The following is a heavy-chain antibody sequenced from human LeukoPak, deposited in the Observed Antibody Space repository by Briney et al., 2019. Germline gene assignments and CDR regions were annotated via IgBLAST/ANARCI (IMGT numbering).Heavy chain of an antibody. CDR2: IRYDGSNK. CDR1: GFTFSSYG. V-gene: IGHV3-30*02. D-gene: IGHD3-10*01. J-gene: IGHJ4*02. Sequence: GGSLRLSCAASGFTFSSYGMHWVRQAPGKGLEWVAFIRYDGSNKYYADSVKGRFTISRDNSKNTLYLQMNSLRAEDTAVYYCAKEGPGYYGSGSYYPRPGLDYWGQGTLVTVSS. CDR3: AKEGPGYYGSGSYYPRPGLDY.